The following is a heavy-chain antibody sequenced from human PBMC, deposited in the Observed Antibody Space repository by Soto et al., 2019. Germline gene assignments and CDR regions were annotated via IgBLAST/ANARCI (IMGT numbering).Heavy chain of an antibody. J-gene: IGHJ4*02. CDR2: IDYSGTT. V-gene: IGHV4-31*03. D-gene: IGHD1-26*01. CDR3: ARTSGSYIDY. Sequence: QVQLQESGPGLVKPSQTLSLTCSVSAGSISSGTYYWSWVRQRPGKGLEWIGYIDYSGTTYYNPSFRSRVTISVDKSNSQFFLKLSSVTAADTAVYYCARTSGSYIDYWGQGTLVTVSS. CDR1: AGSISSGTYY.